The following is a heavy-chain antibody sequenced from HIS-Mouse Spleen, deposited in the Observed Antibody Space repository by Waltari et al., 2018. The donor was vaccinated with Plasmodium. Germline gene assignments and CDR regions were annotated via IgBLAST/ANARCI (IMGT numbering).Heavy chain of an antibody. CDR3: ARDRITGTSYFDY. J-gene: IGHJ4*02. D-gene: IGHD1-7*01. CDR2: IYYSGST. Sequence: QLQLQESGPGLVTPSETLSLTCTVAGGPISSSSYYWAWIRQPPGKGLEWFGSIYYSGSTYYNPSLKSRVTISVDTSKNQFSLKLSSVTAADTAVYYCARDRITGTSYFDYWGQGTLVTVSS. CDR1: GGPISSSSYY. V-gene: IGHV4-39*07.